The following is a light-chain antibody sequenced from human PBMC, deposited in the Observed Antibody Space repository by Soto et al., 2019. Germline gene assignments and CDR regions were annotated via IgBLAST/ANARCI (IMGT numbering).Light chain of an antibody. CDR3: QHYGNSPPYT. J-gene: IGKJ2*01. V-gene: IGKV3-20*01. Sequence: EIVLTQSPGTLSSSPGERATLSCRASQSVSSRYLAWYQQKPGQAPRLLIYAVSSRATGIPDRFSGSGSGTDFNLTIRRLEPEDVAVYYCQHYGNSPPYTFGQGTKVDIK. CDR1: QSVSSRY. CDR2: AVS.